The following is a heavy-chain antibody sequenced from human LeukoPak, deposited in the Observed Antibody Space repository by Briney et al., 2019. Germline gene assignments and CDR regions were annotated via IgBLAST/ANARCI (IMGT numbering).Heavy chain of an antibody. CDR1: GGSISSYY. Sequence: SETLSLTCTVSGGSISSYYWRWVRQPPGKGLEWIGYIYYSGSTNYNPSLKRRLSTSLHTSKNQYYPKLTAVTLADPPVFYCVRDHVQQLVLADAFDIWGQGTKVTVSS. CDR2: IYYSGST. V-gene: IGHV4-59*12. CDR3: VRDHVQQLVLADAFDI. D-gene: IGHD6-13*01. J-gene: IGHJ3*02.